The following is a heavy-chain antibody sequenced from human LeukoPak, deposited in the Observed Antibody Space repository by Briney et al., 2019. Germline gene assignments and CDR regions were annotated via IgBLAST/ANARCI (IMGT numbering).Heavy chain of an antibody. CDR2: ISAYNGNT. J-gene: IGHJ3*02. V-gene: IGHV1-18*01. CDR3: ARESGWGSCHDAFDI. Sequence: ASVKVSXKASGYTFTSYGISWVRQAPGQGLEWMGWISAYNGNTNYAQKLQGRVTMTTDTSTSTAYMELRSLRSDDTAVYYCARESGWGSCHDAFDIWGQGTMVTVSS. D-gene: IGHD2-2*01. CDR1: GYTFTSYG.